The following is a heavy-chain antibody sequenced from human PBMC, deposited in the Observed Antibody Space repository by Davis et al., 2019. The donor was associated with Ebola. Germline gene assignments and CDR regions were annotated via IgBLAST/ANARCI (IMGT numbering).Heavy chain of an antibody. CDR1: GFTFEDYA. CDR3: TRDYGDYVNDD. V-gene: IGHV3-9*01. D-gene: IGHD4-17*01. CDR2: ISWNSNAI. Sequence: SLKISCAASGFTFEDYAMHWVRQAPGKGLEWVSGISWNSNAIGYADSVKGRFTISRGNANNSLYLQMNSLRVEDTAVYYCTRDYGDYVNDDWGQGTLVTVSS. J-gene: IGHJ4*02.